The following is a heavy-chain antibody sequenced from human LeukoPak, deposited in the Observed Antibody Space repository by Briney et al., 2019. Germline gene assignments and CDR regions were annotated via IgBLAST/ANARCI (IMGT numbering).Heavy chain of an antibody. D-gene: IGHD6-13*01. V-gene: IGHV4-30-4*02. Sequence: RPSETLSLTCTVSGGSISSGDYYWSWIRQPPGKGLEWIGYIYHSETTYYNPSLKSRVTISVDTSKNQFSLKLSSVTAADTAVYYCARDPGVQQGYYYYGMDVWGQGTTVTVSS. CDR1: GGSISSGDYY. J-gene: IGHJ6*02. CDR3: ARDPGVQQGYYYYGMDV. CDR2: IYHSETT.